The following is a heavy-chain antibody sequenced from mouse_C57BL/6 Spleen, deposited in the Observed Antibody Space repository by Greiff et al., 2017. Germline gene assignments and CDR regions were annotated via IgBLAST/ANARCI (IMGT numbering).Heavy chain of an antibody. J-gene: IGHJ3*01. CDR2: IYPGGGYT. D-gene: IGHD2-5*01. Sequence: QVQLQQSGAELVRPGTSVKMSCKASGYTFTNYWIGWAKQRPGHGLEWIGDIYPGGGYTNYNEKFKGKATLTADKSSSTAYMQFSSLTSEDSAIYYCARYYSNYEGAWFAYWGQATLVTVSA. CDR1: GYTFTNYW. V-gene: IGHV1-63*01. CDR3: ARYYSNYEGAWFAY.